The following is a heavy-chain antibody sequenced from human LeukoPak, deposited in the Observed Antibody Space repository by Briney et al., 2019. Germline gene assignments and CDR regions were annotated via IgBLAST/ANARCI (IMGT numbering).Heavy chain of an antibody. CDR1: GYTFTSYY. D-gene: IGHD3-3*01. CDR2: INPGGGNT. J-gene: IGHJ4*02. CDR3: ARGQRPIRVVTSELFDY. V-gene: IGHV1-46*01. Sequence: ASVKVSCKASGYTFTSYYIYWVRQAPGQGLEWMGLINPGGGNTNYAQKFQGRVTMTRDMSTSTVYMGLSSLTSEDTAVYYCARGQRPIRVVTSELFDYWGQGTLVTVSS.